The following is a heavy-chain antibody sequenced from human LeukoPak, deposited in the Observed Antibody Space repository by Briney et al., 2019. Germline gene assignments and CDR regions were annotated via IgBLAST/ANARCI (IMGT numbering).Heavy chain of an antibody. D-gene: IGHD3-22*01. CDR1: GFTFSSYG. J-gene: IGHJ4*02. CDR2: IRYDGSNK. Sequence: EGSLRLSCAASGFTFSSYGMHWVRQAPGKGLEWVAFIRYDGSNKYYADSVKGRFTISRDNSKNTLYLQMNSLRAEDTAVYYCAKGPAMIVGGDYYFDYWGQGTLVTVSS. V-gene: IGHV3-30*02. CDR3: AKGPAMIVGGDYYFDY.